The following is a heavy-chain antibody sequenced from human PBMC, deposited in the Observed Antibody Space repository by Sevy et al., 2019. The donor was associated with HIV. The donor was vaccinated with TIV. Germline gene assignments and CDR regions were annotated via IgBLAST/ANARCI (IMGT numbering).Heavy chain of an antibody. CDR1: GFIFSTYS. Sequence: GGSLRLSCAASGFIFSTYSMNWVRQAPGKGLEWVSSISSSSSYIYYADSVKGRFTISRDNAKNSLYLQMNSLRAEDTAVYYCARDKLGASQFDYWGQGTLVTVSS. CDR3: ARDKLGASQFDY. J-gene: IGHJ4*02. V-gene: IGHV3-21*01. D-gene: IGHD7-27*01. CDR2: ISSSSSYI.